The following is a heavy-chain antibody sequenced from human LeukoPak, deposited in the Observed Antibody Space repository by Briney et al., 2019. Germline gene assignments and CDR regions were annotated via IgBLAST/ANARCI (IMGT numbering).Heavy chain of an antibody. CDR1: GYTFTGYY. J-gene: IGHJ4*02. V-gene: IGHV1-2*02. D-gene: IGHD1-1*01. CDR3: ARSTRYNWNDDY. CDR2: INPNSGGT. Sequence: ASVKVSCKASGYTFTGYYMHWVRQAPGQGLEWMGWINPNSGGTNYAQKFQGRVTMTRDASISTAYMELSRLRSDDTAVYYCARSTRYNWNDDYWGQGTLVTVSS.